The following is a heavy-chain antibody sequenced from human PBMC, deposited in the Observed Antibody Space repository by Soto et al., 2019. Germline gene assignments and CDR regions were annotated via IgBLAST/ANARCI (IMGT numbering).Heavy chain of an antibody. V-gene: IGHV4-39*01. J-gene: IGHJ5*02. Sequence: SETLSLTCTVSGGSISSSSHYWGWIRQPPGKGLEWIGSIYYSGSTYYNPSLKSRVTISVDTSKNQFSLKLSSVTAADTAVYYCARGYYDFWSGFKNNWFDPWGQGTLVTVSS. CDR1: GGSISSSSHY. CDR2: IYYSGST. D-gene: IGHD3-3*01. CDR3: ARGYYDFWSGFKNNWFDP.